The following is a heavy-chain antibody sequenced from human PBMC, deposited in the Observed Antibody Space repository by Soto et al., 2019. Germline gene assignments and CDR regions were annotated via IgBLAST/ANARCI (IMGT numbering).Heavy chain of an antibody. J-gene: IGHJ6*03. CDR3: TRHEDWNGLPYYMDV. V-gene: IGHV3-73*01. CDR1: GFTFSGSA. D-gene: IGHD1-1*01. CDR2: IRSKANSYAT. Sequence: GGSLRLSCAASGFTFSGSAMHWVRQASGKGLEWVGRIRSKANSYATAYAASVKGRFTISRDDSKNTAYLQMNSLKTEDTAVYYCTRHEDWNGLPYYMDVWGKGTTVTVSS.